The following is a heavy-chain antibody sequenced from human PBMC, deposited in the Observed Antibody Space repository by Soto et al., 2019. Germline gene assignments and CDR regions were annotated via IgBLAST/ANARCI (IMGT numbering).Heavy chain of an antibody. CDR3: AKSYRYYDSSGYDYGMDV. CDR2: ISGSGGST. J-gene: IGHJ6*02. Sequence: GGSLRLSCAASGFTFSSYSMSWVRQAPGKGLEWVSAISGSGGSTYYADSVKGRFTISRDNSKNTLYLQMNSLRAEDTAVYYCAKSYRYYDSSGYDYGMDVWGQGTTVTVSS. D-gene: IGHD3-22*01. V-gene: IGHV3-23*01. CDR1: GFTFSSYS.